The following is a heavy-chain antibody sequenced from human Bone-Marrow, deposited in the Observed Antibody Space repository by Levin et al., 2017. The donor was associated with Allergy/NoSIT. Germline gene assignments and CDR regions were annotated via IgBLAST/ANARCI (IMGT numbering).Heavy chain of an antibody. CDR2: IYYNGRT. D-gene: IGHD3-10*01. J-gene: IGHJ2*01. CDR3: ARQRYGYFGSESPDYWYFDL. CDR1: GGSIRSSSYF. V-gene: IGHV4-39*01. Sequence: MTSETLSLTCTVSGGSIRSSSYFWGWVRQPPGKGLECIGGIYYNGRTSYNPSLESRVTMSVDTSRNQFSLQLSSVTAADTSLYYCARQRYGYFGSESPDYWYFDLWGRGTLVTVSS.